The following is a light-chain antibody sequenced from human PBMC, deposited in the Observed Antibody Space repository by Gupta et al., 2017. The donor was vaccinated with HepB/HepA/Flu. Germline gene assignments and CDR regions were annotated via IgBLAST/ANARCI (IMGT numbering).Light chain of an antibody. V-gene: IGLV3-21*02. CDR1: NIGKKA. CDR3: QVWDGSYDHRV. J-gene: IGLJ2*01. CDR2: DDS. Sequence: SYVLTQAPSVSVAPGQTATITCRGNNIGKKAVHWYQQKPGQAPALVVLDDSDRPSGIPARFSGSNSGNTATLMIRRVEVEDEADDDCQVWDGSYDHRVLGGGTRLTVL.